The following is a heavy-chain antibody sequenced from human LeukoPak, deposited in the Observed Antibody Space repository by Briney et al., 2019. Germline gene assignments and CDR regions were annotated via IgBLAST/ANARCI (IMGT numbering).Heavy chain of an antibody. CDR3: ARERYYDSSGYLDY. J-gene: IGHJ4*02. Sequence: SETLSLTCTVSGGSISGSSYYWSWIRQPPGKGLEWIGEINHSGSTNYNPSLKSRVTISVDTSKNQFSLKLSSVTAADTAVYYCARERYYDSSGYLDYWGQGTLVTVSS. CDR2: INHSGST. V-gene: IGHV4-39*07. D-gene: IGHD3-22*01. CDR1: GGSISGSSYY.